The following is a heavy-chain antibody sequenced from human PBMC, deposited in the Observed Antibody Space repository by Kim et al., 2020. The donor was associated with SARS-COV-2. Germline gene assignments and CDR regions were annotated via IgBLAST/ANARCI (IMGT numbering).Heavy chain of an antibody. J-gene: IGHJ3*02. CDR3: ARHFETWDAFDI. Sequence: SETLSLTCTVSGGSISSSSYYWGWIRQPPGKGLEWIGSIYYSGSTYYNPSLKSRVTISVDTSKNQFSLKLSSVTAADTAVYYCARHFETWDAFDIWGQGTMVTVSS. D-gene: IGHD3-9*01. CDR2: IYYSGST. CDR1: GGSISSSSYY. V-gene: IGHV4-39*01.